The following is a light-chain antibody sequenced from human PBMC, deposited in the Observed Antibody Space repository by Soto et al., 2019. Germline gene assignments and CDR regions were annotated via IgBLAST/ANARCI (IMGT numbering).Light chain of an antibody. CDR1: QSISNH. CDR2: AAS. CDR3: QQSYSRPQT. Sequence: DMQITQSPSSLSASVEDRVIITCRASQSISNHLNWYQQKPGKAPKLLIFAASSLQSGVPSRFSGSRSGPDFTLTISSMQPEDFANYYCQQSYSRPQTFGQGTKVDIK. V-gene: IGKV1-39*01. J-gene: IGKJ1*01.